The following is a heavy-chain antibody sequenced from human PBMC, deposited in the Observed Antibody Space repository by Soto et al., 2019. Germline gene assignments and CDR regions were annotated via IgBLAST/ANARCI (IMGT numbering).Heavy chain of an antibody. V-gene: IGHV3-33*01. D-gene: IGHD1-7*01. CDR3: ARDGIGGTVFRGFCDY. Sequence: VGSLRLSCAASRSICSGYGMHWVRQAPGKGLEWVAVIWYDGSNKYYADSVKGRFTISRDNSKNMLYLQMDSLRVEDTAVYYCARDGIGGTVFRGFCDYWGQGTLVTVSS. CDR1: RSICSGYG. CDR2: IWYDGSNK. J-gene: IGHJ4*02.